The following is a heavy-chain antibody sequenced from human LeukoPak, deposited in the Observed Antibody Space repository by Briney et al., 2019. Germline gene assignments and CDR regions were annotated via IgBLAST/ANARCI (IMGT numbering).Heavy chain of an antibody. CDR3: ARVADYYGSGSPFDY. Sequence: GGSLRLSCAASGFTFSSYSVNWVRQAPGKGLEWVSYISSSSSTIYYADSVKGRFTISRDNAKNSLYLQMNSLRDEDTAVYYCARVADYYGSGSPFDYWGQGTLVTVSS. D-gene: IGHD3-10*01. V-gene: IGHV3-48*02. J-gene: IGHJ4*02. CDR1: GFTFSSYS. CDR2: ISSSSSTI.